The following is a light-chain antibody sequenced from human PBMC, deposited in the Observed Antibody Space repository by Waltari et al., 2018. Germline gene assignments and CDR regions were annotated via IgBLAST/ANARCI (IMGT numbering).Light chain of an antibody. Sequence: NFMLTQPHSVSESPGKTVTISCTRSSGSIASNYVQWYQQRPGSSPTTVIYEDNQRPAGVPDRFSGSIDSSANSASLPISGLKTEAEADYYCQSYDSSNQVFGGGTKLTVL. CDR1: SGSIASNY. J-gene: IGLJ2*01. V-gene: IGLV6-57*01. CDR3: QSYDSSNQV. CDR2: EDN.